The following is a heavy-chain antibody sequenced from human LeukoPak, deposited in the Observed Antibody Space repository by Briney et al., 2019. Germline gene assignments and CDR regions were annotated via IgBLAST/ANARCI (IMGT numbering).Heavy chain of an antibody. V-gene: IGHV3-23*01. Sequence: GGSLRLSCAAAGFTFSSYAMNWVRQAPGKGLEWVSSISGSGASTYYADSVKGRFTISRDNSKNTLYLRMNSLRADDTAVYYCARDPARHSAGWYYFDQWGQGTLVTVSS. CDR1: GFTFSSYA. D-gene: IGHD6-19*01. J-gene: IGHJ4*02. CDR2: ISGSGAST. CDR3: ARDPARHSAGWYYFDQ.